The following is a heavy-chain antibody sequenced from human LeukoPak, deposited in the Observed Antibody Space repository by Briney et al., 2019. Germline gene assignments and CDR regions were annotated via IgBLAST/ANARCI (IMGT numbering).Heavy chain of an antibody. CDR2: INPSSNAA. CDR3: ARSRELLDFDT. D-gene: IGHD3-10*01. V-gene: IGHV1-2*02. Sequence: AASVKVSCKTSGYTFSDYTIHWVRQAPGQGPEWMGWINPSSNAANYAQRFEGRVSLTRDTSISTADMVLTSLTSDDTGVYYCARSRELLDFDTWGQGTLVSVSS. J-gene: IGHJ4*02. CDR1: GYTFSDYT.